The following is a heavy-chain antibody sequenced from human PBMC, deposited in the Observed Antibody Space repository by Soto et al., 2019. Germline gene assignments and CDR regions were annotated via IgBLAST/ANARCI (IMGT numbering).Heavy chain of an antibody. CDR1: GFTFSSYS. J-gene: IGHJ4*02. D-gene: IGHD6-13*01. V-gene: IGHV3-48*01. CDR3: ASLAAAGPTVFDY. Sequence: SLRLSCAASGFTFSSYSMNWVRQAPGKGLEWVSYISSSSSTIYYADSVKGRFTISRDNAKNSLYLQMNSLRAEDTAVYYCASLAAAGPTVFDYWGQGTLVTVSS. CDR2: ISSSSSTI.